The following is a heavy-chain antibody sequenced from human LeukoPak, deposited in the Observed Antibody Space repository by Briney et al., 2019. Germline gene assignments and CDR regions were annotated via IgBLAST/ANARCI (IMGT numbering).Heavy chain of an antibody. CDR3: ARRNTADASIDF. CDR1: GGSIIGHW. J-gene: IGHJ4*02. V-gene: IGHV4-59*08. CDR2: VFYSGSN. Sequence: SETLSLTCSVSGGSIIGHWWSWIRQPPGKGLEWIGDVFYSGSNNYNPSFKSRLTISLDTSKNQFSLNLRSVTATDTAMYYCARRNTADASIDFWGQGTLVTASS. D-gene: IGHD4-17*01.